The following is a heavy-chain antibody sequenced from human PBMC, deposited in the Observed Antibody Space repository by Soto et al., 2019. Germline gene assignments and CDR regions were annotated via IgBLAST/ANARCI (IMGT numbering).Heavy chain of an antibody. V-gene: IGHV3-21*01. CDR1: GFTFSSYG. D-gene: IGHD6-6*01. Sequence: GGSLRLSCAGSGFTFSSYGMNWVRQTPGKGLEWVSSISYSGIHIYYADSVKGRFTISRDNAKNSLYLQMNSLRAEDTAVYYWARDLAARPTWFDPWGQGTLVTVSS. CDR3: ARDLAARPTWFDP. CDR2: ISYSGIHI. J-gene: IGHJ5*02.